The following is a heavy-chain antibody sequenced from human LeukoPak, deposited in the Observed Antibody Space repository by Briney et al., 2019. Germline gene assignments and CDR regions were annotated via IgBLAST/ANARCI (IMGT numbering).Heavy chain of an antibody. Sequence: ASVKVSCKASGYTFTGFCIHWVRQAPGQGLEWMGWLNPNRGGTNYAQNFQGRVTMTRDTSISTGYMELSRLRSDDTAVYYCARDLDNYSGSGSYYNGDPLFQHWGQGTLVTVSS. CDR3: ARDLDNYSGSGSYYNGDPLFQH. CDR2: LNPNRGGT. J-gene: IGHJ1*01. D-gene: IGHD3-10*01. CDR1: GYTFTGFC. V-gene: IGHV1-2*02.